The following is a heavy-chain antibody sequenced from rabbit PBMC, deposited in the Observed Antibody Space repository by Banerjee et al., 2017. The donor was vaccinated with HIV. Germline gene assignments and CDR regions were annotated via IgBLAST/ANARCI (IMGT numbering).Heavy chain of an antibody. D-gene: IGHD6-1*01. Sequence: QSLEESGGDLVKPGASLTLTCTASGFSFSSGYDMCWVRQAPGKGLEWIACIDAGGSGSTYYASWAKGRFTISKTSSTTVTLQMSSLTAADTATYFCARAAGYAGYGYAFNLWGPGTLVTVS. J-gene: IGHJ4*01. CDR3: ARAAGYAGYGYAFNL. V-gene: IGHV1S40*01. CDR1: GFSFSSGYD. CDR2: IDAGGSGST.